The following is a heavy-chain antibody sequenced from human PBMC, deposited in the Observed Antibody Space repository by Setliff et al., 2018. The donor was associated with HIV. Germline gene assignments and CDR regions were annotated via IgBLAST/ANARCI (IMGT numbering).Heavy chain of an antibody. J-gene: IGHJ4*01. CDR3: VRHDPPNSGRFYFDL. V-gene: IGHV4-39*01. Sequence: SETLSLTCSVFGGSISTYSYYWGWVRQPPGMGLEWIGSIYHTANTHYSPSLETRVAIFVDTSKNQFSLRLSSVTAADSAMYYCVRHDPPNSGRFYFDLWGRGTLVTVSS. D-gene: IGHD1-26*01. CDR1: GGSISTYSYY. CDR2: IYHTANT.